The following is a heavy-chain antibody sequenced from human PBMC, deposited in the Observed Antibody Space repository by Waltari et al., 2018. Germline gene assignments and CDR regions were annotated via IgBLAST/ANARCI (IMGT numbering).Heavy chain of an antibody. D-gene: IGHD6-13*01. Sequence: QVQLQESGPGLVKPSETLSRTCAVSGYSISSGYYWGWIRQPPGKGLEWMWVRYHSGSTYYSPSLKSRVTISVDTSKNQFSLKLSSVTAADTAVYYCARRWGIAAADPDYWGQGTLVTVSS. V-gene: IGHV4-38-2*01. CDR3: ARRWGIAAADPDY. CDR1: GYSISSGYY. J-gene: IGHJ4*02. CDR2: RYHSGST.